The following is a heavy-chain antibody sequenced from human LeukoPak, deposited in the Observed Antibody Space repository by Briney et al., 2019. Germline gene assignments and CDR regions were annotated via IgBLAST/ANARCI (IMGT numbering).Heavy chain of an antibody. V-gene: IGHV1-2*06. D-gene: IGHD6-19*01. CDR3: ARAIAVETPRDY. J-gene: IGHJ4*02. Sequence: ASVKVSCKASGYTFTSYYMHWVRQAPGQGLEWMGRINPNSGGTNYAQKFQGRVTMTRDTSISTAYMELSRLRSDDTAVYYCARAIAVETPRDYWGQGTLVTVSS. CDR2: INPNSGGT. CDR1: GYTFTSYY.